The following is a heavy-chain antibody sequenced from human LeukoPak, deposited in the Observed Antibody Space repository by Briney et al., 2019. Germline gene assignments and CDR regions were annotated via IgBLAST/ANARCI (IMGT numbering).Heavy chain of an antibody. D-gene: IGHD3-16*02. CDR2: INPNSGGT. Sequence: GASVKVSCKASGYTFTGYYMHWVRQAPGQGLGWMGWINPNSGGTNYAQKFQGRVTMTRDTSISTAYMELSRLRSDDTAVYYCARNGLIRGSYRYPRKAFDIWGQGTMVTVSS. J-gene: IGHJ3*02. V-gene: IGHV1-2*02. CDR1: GYTFTGYY. CDR3: ARNGLIRGSYRYPRKAFDI.